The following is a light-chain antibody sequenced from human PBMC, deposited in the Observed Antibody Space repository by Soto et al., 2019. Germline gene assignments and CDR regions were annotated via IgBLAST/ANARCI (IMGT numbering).Light chain of an antibody. CDR3: QQYGAPPYT. V-gene: IGKV3-20*01. J-gene: IGKJ2*01. Sequence: EIVLTQSPSTLSLSPGERITLSCRASQSVRSNYIAWYQHQSGQPPRLLIHGASRRAIGIPARFSGSGSGTDFTLTISRLEVEDFAVYYCQQYGAPPYTFGQGAKLEI. CDR2: GAS. CDR1: QSVRSNY.